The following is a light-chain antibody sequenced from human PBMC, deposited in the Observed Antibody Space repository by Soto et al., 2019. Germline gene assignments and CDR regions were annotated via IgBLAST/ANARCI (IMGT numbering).Light chain of an antibody. V-gene: IGKV1-5*01. J-gene: IGKJ1*01. CDR3: QQYDSYSLT. CDR2: DAS. Sequence: DIQMTQSPSTLSSSVGDRVIITCRASQSITTWLAWYQQKPGKAPKLLIYDASSLESGVPSRFSGSGSGTEFTPTISSLQPDDFATYYCQQYDSYSLTFGQGTKVDIK. CDR1: QSITTW.